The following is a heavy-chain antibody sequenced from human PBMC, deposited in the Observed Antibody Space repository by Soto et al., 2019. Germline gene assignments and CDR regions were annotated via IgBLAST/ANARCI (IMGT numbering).Heavy chain of an antibody. CDR3: AREPLPDDSSGYYDY. J-gene: IGHJ4*02. CDR1: GGSINKFY. CDR2: IYYSGST. Sequence: PSETLSLTCTVPGGSINKFYWSWVRQPPGKGLEWVAYIYYSGSTHYNPSLKSRVTISVDTSKNQFSLKLSSVTAADTAVYYCAREPLPDDSSGYYDYWGQGTLVTVS. V-gene: IGHV4-59*01. D-gene: IGHD3-22*01.